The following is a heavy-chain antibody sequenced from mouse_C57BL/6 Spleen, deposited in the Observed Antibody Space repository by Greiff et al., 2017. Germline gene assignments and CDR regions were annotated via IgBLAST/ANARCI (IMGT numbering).Heavy chain of an antibody. V-gene: IGHV1-59*01. CDR2: IDPSDSYT. CDR3: ARGEATVVVPFDY. Sequence: VQLQQPGAELVRPGTSVKLSCKASGYTFTSYWMHWVKQRPGQGLEWIGVIDPSDSYTNYNQKFKGKATLTVDTSSSTAYMQLSSLTSEDSAVYCCARGEATVVVPFDYWGKGTTLTVSS. CDR1: GYTFTSYW. J-gene: IGHJ2*01. D-gene: IGHD1-1*01.